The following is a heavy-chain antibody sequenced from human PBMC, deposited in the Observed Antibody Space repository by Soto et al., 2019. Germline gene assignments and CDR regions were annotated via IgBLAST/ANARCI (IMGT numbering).Heavy chain of an antibody. CDR3: AGSTSSWGV. V-gene: IGHV3-7*01. CDR1: GFNFSNYW. CDR2: IKQDGSEK. D-gene: IGHD6-13*01. Sequence: GGSLRLSCAASGFNFSNYWMNWVRQAPGKGLEWVANIKQDGSEKNYVDSVKGRFTISRDNAKNSLYLQMNSLRAEDTAVYYCAGSTSSWGVWGKGTTVTVSS. J-gene: IGHJ6*04.